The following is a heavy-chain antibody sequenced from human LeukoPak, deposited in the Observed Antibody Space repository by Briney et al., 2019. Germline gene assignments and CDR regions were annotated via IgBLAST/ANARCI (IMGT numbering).Heavy chain of an antibody. CDR3: AQLPRS. V-gene: IGHV3-66*02. J-gene: IGHJ5*02. Sequence: GGSLRLSCAASGFTFSDYYMSWIRQAPGKGLEWVSVIYRDGSTYYADSVQGRFTISRDNLKNTLYLQMDSLRIEDTAVYYCAQLPRSWGQGTLVTVSS. D-gene: IGHD1-7*01. CDR2: IYRDGST. CDR1: GFTFSDYY.